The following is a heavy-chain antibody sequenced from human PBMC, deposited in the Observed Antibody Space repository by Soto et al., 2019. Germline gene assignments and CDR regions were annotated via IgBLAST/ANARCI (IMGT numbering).Heavy chain of an antibody. V-gene: IGHV3-23*01. D-gene: IGHD2-2*01. J-gene: IGHJ4*02. CDR2: ISGSGGST. CDR1: GCTLSSYA. Sequence: PGGSLRLSCASSGCTLSSYAMSLVRQAPGKGLEWVSAISGSGGSTYYADSVKGRFTISRDNSKNTLYLQMNSLRAEDTAVYYCAKAPALYCSSTSCRKNPTDYWGQGTLVTVPQ. CDR3: AKAPALYCSSTSCRKNPTDY.